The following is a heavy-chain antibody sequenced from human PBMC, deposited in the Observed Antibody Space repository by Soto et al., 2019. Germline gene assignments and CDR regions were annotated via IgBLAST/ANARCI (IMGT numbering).Heavy chain of an antibody. J-gene: IGHJ4*02. D-gene: IGHD3-10*01. V-gene: IGHV3-33*01. CDR2: IWYDGSNK. Sequence: QVQLVESGGGVVQPGRSLRLSCAASGFTFSSYGMHWVRQAPGKGLEWVAVIWYDGSNKYYADSVKGRFTISRDNCKNTLYLQMNSLRAEDTAVYYCAGGGTTIGYYFDYWGQGTLVTVSS. CDR1: GFTFSSYG. CDR3: AGGGTTIGYYFDY.